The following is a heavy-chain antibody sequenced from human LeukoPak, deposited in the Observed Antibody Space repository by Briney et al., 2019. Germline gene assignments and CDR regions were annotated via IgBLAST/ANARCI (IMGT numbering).Heavy chain of an antibody. J-gene: IGHJ4*02. D-gene: IGHD3-10*01. V-gene: IGHV3-49*04. CDR3: TSSSMVRTKYYFDY. CDR1: GFTFSSYS. CDR2: IRSKAYGGTT. Sequence: PGGSLRLSCAASGFTFSSYSMNWVRQAPGKGLEWVGFIRSKAYGGTTEYAASVKGRFTISRDDSKSIAYLQMNSLKTEDTAVYYCTSSSMVRTKYYFDYWGQGTLVTVSS.